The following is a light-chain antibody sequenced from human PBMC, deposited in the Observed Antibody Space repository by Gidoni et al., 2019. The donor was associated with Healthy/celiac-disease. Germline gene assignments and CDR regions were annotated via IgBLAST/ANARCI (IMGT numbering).Light chain of an antibody. CDR2: KAS. Sequence: DIQMTQSPSTLSASVGDRVTITCRASQSISSWLAWYQQKPGKAPKLLIYKASSLESGVPSRFSGSGSGTEFTLTISSLQPDDFATYYCQQYNSYSSGGTFGQGTKVEIK. V-gene: IGKV1-5*03. J-gene: IGKJ1*01. CDR1: QSISSW. CDR3: QQYNSYSSGGT.